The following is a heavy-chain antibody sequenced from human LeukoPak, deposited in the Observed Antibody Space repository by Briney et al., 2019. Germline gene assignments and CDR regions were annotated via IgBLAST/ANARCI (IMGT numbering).Heavy chain of an antibody. CDR3: ARLHLVSSGWYPMADS. V-gene: IGHV4-59*08. D-gene: IGHD6-19*01. CDR1: GGSISSYY. Sequence: SETLSLTCTVSGGSISSYYWSWIRQPPGKGLEWIGYIYYSGSTNYNPSLKSRVTISADTSKNHYSLTLNSVTAADTAVYYCARLHLVSSGWYPMADSWGQGTLVTVSS. J-gene: IGHJ4*02. CDR2: IYYSGST.